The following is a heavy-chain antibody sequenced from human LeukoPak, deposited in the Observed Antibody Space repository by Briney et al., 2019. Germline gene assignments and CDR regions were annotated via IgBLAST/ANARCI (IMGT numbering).Heavy chain of an antibody. Sequence: GGSLRLSCAASGFTFSSYGMHWVRQAPGKGLEWVAVISYDGSNKYYADSVKGRFTISRDNSKNTLYLQMNSLRAEDTVVYYCAKGRDKYQLLSKNWFDPWGQGTLVTVSS. CDR1: GFTFSSYG. J-gene: IGHJ5*02. CDR2: ISYDGSNK. CDR3: AKGRDKYQLLSKNWFDP. D-gene: IGHD2-2*01. V-gene: IGHV3-30*18.